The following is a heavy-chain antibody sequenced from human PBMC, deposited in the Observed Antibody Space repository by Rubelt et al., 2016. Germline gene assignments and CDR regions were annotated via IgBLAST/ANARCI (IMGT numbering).Heavy chain of an antibody. CDR3: ATGGGARVSVTPVEVFDY. Sequence: QVQLVQSGAEVKKPGASVKVSCKASGYTFTSYYMHWVRQAPGQGLEWVGTINPSGGSESYARSFQGRVTMTRDTSTSTVYMELSSLRSEDTAVYYCATGGGARVSVTPVEVFDYWGQGTLVTVSS. D-gene: IGHD3-16*01. CDR2: INPSGGSE. V-gene: IGHV1-46*01. J-gene: IGHJ4*02. CDR1: GYTFTSYY.